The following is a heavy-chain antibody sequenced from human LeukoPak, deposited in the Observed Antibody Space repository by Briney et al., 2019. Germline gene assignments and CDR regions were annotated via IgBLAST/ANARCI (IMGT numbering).Heavy chain of an antibody. Sequence: ASVKVSCKASGYTFTRYYIHWVRQAPGQGLEWMGWINPNSGVTHYPQKFQGRVTLTRDTSIRTAYMEVSSLRSDDTAVYYCARGLQWLEAFDYWGLGTLVTVSS. CDR1: GYTFTRYY. J-gene: IGHJ4*02. V-gene: IGHV1-2*02. D-gene: IGHD6-19*01. CDR2: INPNSGVT. CDR3: ARGLQWLEAFDY.